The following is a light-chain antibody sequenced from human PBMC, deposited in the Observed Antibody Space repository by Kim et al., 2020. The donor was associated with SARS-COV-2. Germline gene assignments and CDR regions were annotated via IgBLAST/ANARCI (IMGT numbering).Light chain of an antibody. CDR1: QSVSSSH. Sequence: DIVLTQSPGTLSLSPGERATLSCGASQSVSSSHLVWYQQKPGQAPRLLISGASNRATGIPDRFSASGSGTDFTLTISSLEPEDFAVYYCQQYGSPPWTFGQGTKVEIK. CDR3: QQYGSPPWT. CDR2: GAS. V-gene: IGKV3-20*01. J-gene: IGKJ1*01.